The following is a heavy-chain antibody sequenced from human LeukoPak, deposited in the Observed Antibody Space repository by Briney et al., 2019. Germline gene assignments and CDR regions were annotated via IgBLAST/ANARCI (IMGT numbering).Heavy chain of an antibody. CDR1: GFTFSSYA. J-gene: IGHJ5*02. V-gene: IGHV3-30-3*01. CDR3: AREPSLIMTYSSDYNWFDP. Sequence: GGSLRLSCAASGFTFSSYAMHWVRQAPGKGLEWVAVISYDGSNKYYADSVKGRFTISRDNSKNTLYLQMNSLRAEDTAVYYCAREPSLIMTYSSDYNWFDPWGQGTPVTVSS. CDR2: ISYDGSNK. D-gene: IGHD6-19*01.